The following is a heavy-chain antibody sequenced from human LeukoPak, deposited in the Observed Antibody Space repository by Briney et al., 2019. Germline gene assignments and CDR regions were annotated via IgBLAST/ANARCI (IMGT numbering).Heavy chain of an antibody. CDR1: GGSISSYY. CDR3: ARLVDCSSTRCYDWYFDL. V-gene: IGHV4-59*08. CDR2: IYYSGST. D-gene: IGHD2-2*01. Sequence: SETLSLTCTVSGGSISSYYWSWIRQPPGKGLEWIGYIYYSGSTNYNPSLKNRVTISVDTSKNQFSLKLSSVTAADTAVYYCARLVDCSSTRCYDWYFDLWGRGTLVTVSS. J-gene: IGHJ2*01.